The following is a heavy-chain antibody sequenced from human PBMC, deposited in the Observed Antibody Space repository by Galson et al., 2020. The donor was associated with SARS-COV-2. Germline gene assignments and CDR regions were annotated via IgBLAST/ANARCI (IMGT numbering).Heavy chain of an antibody. D-gene: IGHD1-26*01. CDR2: TYYRSDWYY. V-gene: IGHV6-1*01. Sequence: SQTLSLTCAISGDSVSTYYATWHWVRQSPSRGLEWLGRTYYRSDWYYDYAVSLKGRITINPDTSKNQFALQLSSVSPEDTAIYYCARAPPLNGSSNAFDFWGQGTMVTVSS. CDR1: GDSVSTYYAT. J-gene: IGHJ3*01. CDR3: ARAPPLNGSSNAFDF.